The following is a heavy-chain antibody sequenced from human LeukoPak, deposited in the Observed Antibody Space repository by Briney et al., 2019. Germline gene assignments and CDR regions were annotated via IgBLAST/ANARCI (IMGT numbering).Heavy chain of an antibody. CDR3: AKVSGGSGSY. D-gene: IGHD3-10*01. CDR1: GFTFSSYS. J-gene: IGHJ4*02. V-gene: IGHV3-23*01. Sequence: PGGSLRLSCAASGFTFSSYSMNWVRQAPGKGLEWVSAISGSGGSTYYADSVKGRFTISRDNSKNTLYLQMNSLRAEDTAVYYCAKVSGGSGSYWGQGTLVTVSS. CDR2: ISGSGGST.